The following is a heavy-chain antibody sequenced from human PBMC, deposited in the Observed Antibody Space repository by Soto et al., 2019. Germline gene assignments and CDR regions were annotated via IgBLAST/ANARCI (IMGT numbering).Heavy chain of an antibody. CDR2: IFYSGST. CDR3: ARGRYFGSGTPIKYFDL. CDR1: GGSISPYF. J-gene: IGHJ2*01. D-gene: IGHD3-10*01. V-gene: IGHV4-59*01. Sequence: QVQLQESGPGLVKPSETLSLTCTVSGGSISPYFWSWIRQPPGKGLEWIGYIFYSGSTNYNPSLTSRVPLSVDTSKYQFSLKLSSVTAADTAVYYCARGRYFGSGTPIKYFDLWGRGTLVTVSS.